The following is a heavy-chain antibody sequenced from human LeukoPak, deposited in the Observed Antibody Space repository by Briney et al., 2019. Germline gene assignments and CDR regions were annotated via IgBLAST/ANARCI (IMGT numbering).Heavy chain of an antibody. Sequence: PSETLSLTCTVSGDSISGRYWSWIRQPPGTGLEWIGYIYYSGSTDYNPSLKSRVTISVDTSKNQFSLKLSSVTAADTAVYYCARTYHYGSGSYFLFDFWGQGTLVTVSS. CDR3: ARTYHYGSGSYFLFDF. CDR2: IYYSGST. D-gene: IGHD3-10*01. V-gene: IGHV4-59*11. CDR1: GDSISGRY. J-gene: IGHJ4*02.